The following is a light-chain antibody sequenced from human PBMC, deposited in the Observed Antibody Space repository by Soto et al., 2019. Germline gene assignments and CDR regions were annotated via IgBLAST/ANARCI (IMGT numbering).Light chain of an antibody. CDR2: GAS. CDR1: QSISSNY. V-gene: IGKV3-20*01. CDR3: QQYGSSPPYT. J-gene: IGKJ2*01. Sequence: EIVLTQSPGTLSLSPGERATLSCRASQSISSNYLAWYQQKPGQAPRLLIYGASSRATGIPDRFSGSGSGTDFTLTISRLEPEDFAVYYCQQYGSSPPYTFGQRTKLEIK.